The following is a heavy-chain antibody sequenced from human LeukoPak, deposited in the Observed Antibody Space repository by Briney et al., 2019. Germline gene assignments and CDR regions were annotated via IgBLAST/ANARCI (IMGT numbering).Heavy chain of an antibody. D-gene: IGHD1-26*01. CDR3: ASLRERSYYARGFDY. Sequence: PSETLSLTCTVSGGPISSNSYYWGRIRQPPGKGLEWIGTIYYSGSTYYNPSLKSRVTISVDTSKNQFSLKLSSVTAAGTAVYYCASLRERSYYARGFDYWGQGTLVTVSS. V-gene: IGHV4-39*01. CDR1: GGPISSNSYY. CDR2: IYYSGST. J-gene: IGHJ4*02.